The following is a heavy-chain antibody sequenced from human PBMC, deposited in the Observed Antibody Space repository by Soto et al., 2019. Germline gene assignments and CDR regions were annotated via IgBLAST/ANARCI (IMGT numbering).Heavy chain of an antibody. CDR1: GFTFSSYG. CDR3: ARVIYGSFDY. CDR2: IWYDGSNK. D-gene: IGHD3-10*01. Sequence: GGSLRLSWAAAGFTFSSYGMHWVRQAPGKGLEWVAVIWYDGSNKYYADSVKGRFTISRDNSKNTLYLQMNSLRAEDTAVYYCARVIYGSFDYWGQGTLDTVSS. V-gene: IGHV3-33*01. J-gene: IGHJ4*02.